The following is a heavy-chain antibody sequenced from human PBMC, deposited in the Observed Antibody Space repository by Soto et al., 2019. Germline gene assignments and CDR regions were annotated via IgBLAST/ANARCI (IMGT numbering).Heavy chain of an antibody. CDR2: ISYDGSHK. CDR3: AKDNLQEWRAFDI. J-gene: IGHJ3*02. CDR1: GFTFSSYD. Sequence: QVQLVESGGGVVQPGRSLRLSCAASGFTFSSYDMHWVRQAPGKGLEWVAVISYDGSHKYYADSVKGRFTISRDNSKNTLFLQMNSLRAEVTAVYYCAKDNLQEWRAFDIWGQGTMVTVSS. V-gene: IGHV3-30*18. D-gene: IGHD3-3*01.